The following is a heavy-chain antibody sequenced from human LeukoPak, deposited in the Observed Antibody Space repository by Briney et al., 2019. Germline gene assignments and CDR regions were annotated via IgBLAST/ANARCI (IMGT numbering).Heavy chain of an antibody. CDR2: IYYSGST. V-gene: IGHV4-59*01. Sequence: SETLSLTCTVSGGSISSYYWSWIRQPPGKGLEWIGYIYYSGSTNYNPSLKSRVTISVDTSKNQFSLKLSSVTAADTAVYYCARSSSGWDYYYYMDVWGKGTTVTVSS. D-gene: IGHD6-19*01. CDR1: GGSISSYY. CDR3: ARSSSGWDYYYYMDV. J-gene: IGHJ6*03.